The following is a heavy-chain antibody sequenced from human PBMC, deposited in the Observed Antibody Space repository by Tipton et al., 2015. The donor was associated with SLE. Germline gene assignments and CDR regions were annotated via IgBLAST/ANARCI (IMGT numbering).Heavy chain of an antibody. CDR3: ATHEVHSGYDYAFDY. CDR2: LYNSGT. Sequence: TLSLTCIVSGDSISSSAYYWGWIRQPPGKGLEWIGSLYNSGTYYNPSLKSRVSISGDTSKNQFALKLYSVTAADTAVYYCATHEVHSGYDYAFDYWGQGTLVTVSS. D-gene: IGHD5-12*01. V-gene: IGHV4-39*01. CDR1: GDSISSSAYY. J-gene: IGHJ4*02.